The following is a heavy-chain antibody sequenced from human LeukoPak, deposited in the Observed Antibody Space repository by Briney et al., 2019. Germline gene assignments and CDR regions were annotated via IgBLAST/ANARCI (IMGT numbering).Heavy chain of an antibody. D-gene: IGHD6-13*01. CDR3: AREVQYSSSWVDY. V-gene: IGHV4-4*07. Sequence: SETLSLTCTVSGGSISSDYWSWIRQTAGKRLEWIGRIYTSGSTNYNPSLKSRVTMSVDTSKNQFSLKLSSVTAADTAVYYCAREVQYSSSWVDYWGQGTLVTVSS. CDR1: GGSISSDY. CDR2: IYTSGST. J-gene: IGHJ4*02.